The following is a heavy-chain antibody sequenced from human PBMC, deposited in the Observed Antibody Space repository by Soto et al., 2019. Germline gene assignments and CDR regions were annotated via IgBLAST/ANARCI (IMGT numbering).Heavy chain of an antibody. D-gene: IGHD4-17*01. V-gene: IGHV1-24*01. CDR1: GYTLTELS. Sequence: ASVKVSCKVSGYTLTELSMHWVRQAPGKGLGWMGGFDPEDGETIYAQKFQGRVTMTEDTSTDTAYMELSSLRSEDTAVYYCATVPYLYGDYHYYYYGMDVWGQGTTVTVSS. CDR2: FDPEDGET. J-gene: IGHJ6*02. CDR3: ATVPYLYGDYHYYYYGMDV.